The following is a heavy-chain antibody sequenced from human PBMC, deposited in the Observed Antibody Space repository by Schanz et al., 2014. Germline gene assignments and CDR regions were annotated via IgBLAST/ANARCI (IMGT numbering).Heavy chain of an antibody. V-gene: IGHV4-4*07. Sequence: QVQLQESGPGLVKPSETLSLTCTVSGGSISSFYWSWIRQPAGKGLEWIGRIYTNGSTKYNPSLKIQATMSVATSKTHFPRKLSSVTAADTAVYYCARGGYCSRTSCYFKGGWFDPWGQGTLVTVSS. CDR2: IYTNGST. CDR3: ARGGYCSRTSCYFKGGWFDP. J-gene: IGHJ5*02. CDR1: GGSISSFY. D-gene: IGHD2-2*01.